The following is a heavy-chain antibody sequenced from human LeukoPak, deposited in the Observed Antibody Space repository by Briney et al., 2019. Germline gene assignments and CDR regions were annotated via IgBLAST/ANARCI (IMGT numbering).Heavy chain of an antibody. J-gene: IGHJ6*03. CDR1: GYTFTSYA. V-gene: IGHV1-3*03. D-gene: IGHD3-22*01. CDR3: ARGPEDYYDSSGYYYYYYYMDV. Sequence: GASVKVSCKASGYTFTSYAMHWVRQAPGQRLEWMGWINAGNGNTKYSQEFQGRVTITRDTSASTAYMELSSLRSEDMAVYYCARGPEDYYDSSGYYYYYYYMDVWGKGTTVTVSS. CDR2: INAGNGNT.